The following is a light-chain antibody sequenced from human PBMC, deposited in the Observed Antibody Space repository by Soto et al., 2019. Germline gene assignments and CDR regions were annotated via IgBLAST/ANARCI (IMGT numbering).Light chain of an antibody. Sequence: EIVLTQSPATLSLSPGERATLSCRASQSVSSNLAWYQQKPGQAPRLLIYGASTRATGIPARFSGSGSGTDFTLTISSLEPEDFAVYYCQQRSNWLITFGQGTRLEIK. CDR2: GAS. V-gene: IGKV3-11*01. CDR1: QSVSSN. CDR3: QQRSNWLIT. J-gene: IGKJ5*01.